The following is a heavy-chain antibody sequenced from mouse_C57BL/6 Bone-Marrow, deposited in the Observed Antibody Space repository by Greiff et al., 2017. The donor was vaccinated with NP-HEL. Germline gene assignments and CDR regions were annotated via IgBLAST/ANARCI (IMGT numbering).Heavy chain of an antibody. D-gene: IGHD2-4*01. CDR1: GYSFTDYN. CDR3: AREGDYDGVYYFDY. V-gene: IGHV1-39*01. J-gene: IGHJ2*01. CDR2: INPNYGTT. Sequence: VQLKESGPELVKPGASVKISCKASGYSFTDYNMNWVKQSNGKSLEWIGVINPNYGTTSYNQKFKGKATLTVDQSSSTAYMQLNSLTSEDSAVYYCAREGDYDGVYYFDYWGQGTTLTVSS.